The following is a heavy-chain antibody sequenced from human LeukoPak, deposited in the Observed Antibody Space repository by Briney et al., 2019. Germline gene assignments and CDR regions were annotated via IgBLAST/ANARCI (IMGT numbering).Heavy chain of an antibody. J-gene: IGHJ4*02. D-gene: IGHD5-12*01. CDR2: IIPIFNTP. Sequence: ASVKVSCKASGGTFSSYTINWVRQAPGQGLEWMGGIIPIFNTPNYAQKFQGRVTMTTDTSTSTAYMELRSLRSDDTAVYYCARDAFLDSGYVHWGQGTLVTVSS. CDR3: ARDAFLDSGYVH. CDR1: GGTFSSYT. V-gene: IGHV1-69*05.